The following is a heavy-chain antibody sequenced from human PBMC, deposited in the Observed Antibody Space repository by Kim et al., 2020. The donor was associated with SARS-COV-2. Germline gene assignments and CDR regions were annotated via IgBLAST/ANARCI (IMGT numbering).Heavy chain of an antibody. V-gene: IGHV1-3*01. CDR2: INAGNGNT. Sequence: ASVKVSCKASGYTFTSYAMHWVRQAPGQRLEWMGWINAGNGNTKYSQKFQGRVTITRDTSASTAYMELSSLRSEDTAVYYCARGVRPGYSSSWYFFWGQGTLVTVSS. J-gene: IGHJ4*02. CDR3: ARGVRPGYSSSWYFF. CDR1: GYTFTSYA. D-gene: IGHD6-13*01.